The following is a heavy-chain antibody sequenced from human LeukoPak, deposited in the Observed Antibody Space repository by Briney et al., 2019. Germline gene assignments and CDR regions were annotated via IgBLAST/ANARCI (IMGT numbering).Heavy chain of an antibody. Sequence: SETLSLTCTVSGGSISSYYWSWIRQPPGKGLEWIGYIYYSGSTNYNPSLKSRVTISVDTSKNQFSLKLSSVTAADTAVYYCARSLSIVGAKGFDYWGQGTLVTVSS. D-gene: IGHD1-26*01. V-gene: IGHV4-59*01. J-gene: IGHJ4*02. CDR2: IYYSGST. CDR3: ARSLSIVGAKGFDY. CDR1: GGSISSYY.